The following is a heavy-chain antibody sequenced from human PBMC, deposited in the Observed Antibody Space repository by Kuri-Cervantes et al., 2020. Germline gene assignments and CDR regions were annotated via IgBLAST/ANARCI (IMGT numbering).Heavy chain of an antibody. CDR2: ISSGISSGGTHT. CDR1: GFKFSSYS. CDR3: ARDYYSAFDH. Sequence: GGSLRLSCAASGFKFSSYSMNWVRQAPGKGLEWVASISSGISSGGTHTYYADSVRGRFTISRDNAKNTLYLQMNSLRAEDTAVYYCARDYYSAFDHWGQGTVVTVSS. D-gene: IGHD3-22*01. V-gene: IGHV3-21*01. J-gene: IGHJ4*02.